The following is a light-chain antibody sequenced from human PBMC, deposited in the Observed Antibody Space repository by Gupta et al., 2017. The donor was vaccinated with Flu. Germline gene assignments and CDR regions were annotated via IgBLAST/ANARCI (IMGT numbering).Light chain of an antibody. J-gene: IGKJ2*03. CDR1: HSVRHF. CDR2: DAS. Sequence: ESATLSCTAIHSVRHFLAWYQQRPGQAPSLLIYDASKRAPGIPARFSGSGSGTDFTLTIISLEHEDFAVYYCQQRTHWPGYSFGQGTKLEI. CDR3: QQRTHWPGYS. V-gene: IGKV3-11*01.